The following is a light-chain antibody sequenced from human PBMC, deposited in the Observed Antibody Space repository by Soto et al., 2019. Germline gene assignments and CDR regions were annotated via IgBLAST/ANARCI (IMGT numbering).Light chain of an antibody. Sequence: SYELTQPLSVSVALGQTAKITCGGNNIGSKNVHWYQQKPGQAPVLIIYMDKTRPSGVPERFSGSNSGNTATLTISRAQGGDEADYYCQVWDSSATVVFGGGTKLTVL. CDR3: QVWDSSATVV. V-gene: IGLV3-9*01. CDR2: MDK. CDR1: NIGSKN. J-gene: IGLJ2*01.